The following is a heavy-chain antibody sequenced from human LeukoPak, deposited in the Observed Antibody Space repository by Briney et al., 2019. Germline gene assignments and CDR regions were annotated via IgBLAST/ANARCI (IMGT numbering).Heavy chain of an antibody. CDR3: ARVKSYYYDTSDKDAFDI. V-gene: IGHV1-46*01. D-gene: IGHD3-22*01. J-gene: IGHJ3*02. Sequence: ASVKVSCKASGYTFTSHFMHWVRQAPGRGLEWMGINNPIGGSTNYTQKFQGRVTMTRDTSTSTVYMELSSLRSEDTAVYYCARVKSYYYDTSDKDAFDIWGQGTMVTVSS. CDR2: NNPIGGST. CDR1: GYTFTSHF.